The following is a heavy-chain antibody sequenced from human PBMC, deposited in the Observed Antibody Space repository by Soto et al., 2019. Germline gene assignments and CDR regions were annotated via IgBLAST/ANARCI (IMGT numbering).Heavy chain of an antibody. V-gene: IGHV4-4*02. J-gene: IGHJ4*02. CDR2: IYHYGST. CDR3: ARRDTSMGFDY. CDR1: GGSISSSNW. Sequence: QVQLQESGPGLVKPSGTLSLTCAVYGGSISSSNWWSWVRQPPGKGLAWIGEIYHYGSTNYNPSLKSRTTRSVDKSKNLFSLKLSSVTAADTAVYYCARRDTSMGFDYWGQVTLVTVSA. D-gene: IGHD5-18*01.